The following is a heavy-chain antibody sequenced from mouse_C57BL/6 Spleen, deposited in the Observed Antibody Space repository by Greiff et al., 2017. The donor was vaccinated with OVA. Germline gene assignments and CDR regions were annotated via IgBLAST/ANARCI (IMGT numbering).Heavy chain of an antibody. Sequence: EVQLQQSGPELVKPGASVKIPCKASGYTFTDYNMDWVKQSHGKSLEWIGDINPNNGGTIYNQKFKGKATLTVDKSSSTAYMELRSLTSEDTAVYYCARRYYDYDWYFDVWGTGTTVTVSS. CDR3: ARRYYDYDWYFDV. J-gene: IGHJ1*03. CDR1: GYTFTDYN. CDR2: INPNNGGT. D-gene: IGHD2-4*01. V-gene: IGHV1-18*01.